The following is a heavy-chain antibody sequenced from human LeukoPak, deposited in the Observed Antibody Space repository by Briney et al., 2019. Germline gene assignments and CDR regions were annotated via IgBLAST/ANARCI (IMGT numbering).Heavy chain of an antibody. J-gene: IGHJ5*02. CDR1: GSSFTSYW. V-gene: IGHV5-51*01. CDR2: IYPGDSDT. D-gene: IGHD2-2*01. Sequence: PGESLEISCQASGSSFTSYWIGWVRQLPGKGLEWMGIIYPGDSDTRYSPSFQGQVTISADKSISTAYLQWSSLKASDTAMYYCARGPGGIVVVPAANNWFDPWGQGTLVTVSS. CDR3: ARGPGGIVVVPAANNWFDP.